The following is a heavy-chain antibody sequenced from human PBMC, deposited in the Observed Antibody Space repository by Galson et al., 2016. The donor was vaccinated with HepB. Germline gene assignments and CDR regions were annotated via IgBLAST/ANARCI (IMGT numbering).Heavy chain of an antibody. CDR1: GGSIKSYY. CDR2: IYYSGST. Sequence: ETLSLTCSVYGGSIKSYYWSWIRQPPGKGLEWIGYIYYSGSTNYNPSLKSRVTISVDTSKNQFSLKLSSVTAADTAVYYCARSLLGYCSSTRCHGAWFDPWGQGTLVTVSS. CDR3: ARSLLGYCSSTRCHGAWFDP. V-gene: IGHV4-59*01. J-gene: IGHJ5*02. D-gene: IGHD2-2*01.